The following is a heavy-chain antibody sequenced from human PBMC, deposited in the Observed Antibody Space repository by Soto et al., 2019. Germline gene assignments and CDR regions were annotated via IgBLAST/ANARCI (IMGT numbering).Heavy chain of an antibody. CDR3: AKDGYNYYEF. Sequence: GALRPSCAVSGFSFGGHGMRWVRPAPGKGLEWVGFIRSETLGGTIDYAASVKGRFVISRDDSKGIAYLHMNSLKTEGTATYFCAKDGYNYYEFWGRGTLVTVSS. CDR1: GFSFGGHG. J-gene: IGHJ4*02. CDR2: IRSETLGGTI. D-gene: IGHD5-12*01. V-gene: IGHV3-49*04.